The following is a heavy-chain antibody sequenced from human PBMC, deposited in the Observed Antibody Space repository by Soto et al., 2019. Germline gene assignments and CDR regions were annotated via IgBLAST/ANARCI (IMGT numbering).Heavy chain of an antibody. CDR2: IIPLFATA. CDR3: ARTDFWSGFSNWFDP. V-gene: IGHV1-69*06. CDR1: GDTFSSYA. J-gene: IGHJ5*02. D-gene: IGHD3-3*01. Sequence: GASVKVFFKASGDTFSSYAISWVRQAPGQGLEWMGGIIPLFATANYAQKFQGRVTITADKSTSTAYMELSSLRSEDTAVYYCARTDFWSGFSNWFDPWGQGTLVTVSS.